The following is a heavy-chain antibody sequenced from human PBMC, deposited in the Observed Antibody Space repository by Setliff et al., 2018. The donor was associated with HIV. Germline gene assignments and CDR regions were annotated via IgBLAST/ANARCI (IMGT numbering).Heavy chain of an antibody. Sequence: SETLSLTCTVSGGSISSSSYYWGWIRQPPGKGLELIGSIYYSGSTYYNPSLKSRVTISVDTSKNQFSPKLSSVTAADTAVYYCARGVTDGYSYGNDAFDIWGQGTMVTVSS. V-gene: IGHV4-39*01. J-gene: IGHJ3*02. D-gene: IGHD5-18*01. CDR2: IYYSGST. CDR3: ARGVTDGYSYGNDAFDI. CDR1: GGSISSSSYY.